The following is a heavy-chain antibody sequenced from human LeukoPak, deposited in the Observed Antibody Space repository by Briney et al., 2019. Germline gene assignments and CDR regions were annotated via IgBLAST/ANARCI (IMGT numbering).Heavy chain of an antibody. CDR3: ERGSIPGGIANH. Sequence: PSETLSLTCAVYGGSFSGYYWSWIRQPPGKGLEWIGEINHSGSTNYNPSLKSRVTISVDTSKNQFSLKLSSVTAADTAVYYCERGSIPGGIANHWGQGTLVTVSS. D-gene: IGHD6-13*01. J-gene: IGHJ5*02. V-gene: IGHV4-34*01. CDR1: GGSFSGYY. CDR2: INHSGST.